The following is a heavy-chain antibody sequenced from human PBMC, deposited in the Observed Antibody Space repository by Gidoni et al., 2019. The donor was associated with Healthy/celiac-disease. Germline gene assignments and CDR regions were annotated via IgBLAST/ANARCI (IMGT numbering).Heavy chain of an antibody. Sequence: EVQLVESGGGLVQPGGSLRLSCAASGFTFSSYWMHWVRQAPGKGLVWVSRINSDGSSTSYADSVKGRFTISRDNAKNTLYLQMNSLRAEDTAVYYCARDGSYFLYYYYYGMDVWGQGTTVTVSS. D-gene: IGHD1-26*01. CDR3: ARDGSYFLYYYYYGMDV. CDR1: GFTFSSYW. V-gene: IGHV3-74*01. J-gene: IGHJ6*02. CDR2: INSDGSST.